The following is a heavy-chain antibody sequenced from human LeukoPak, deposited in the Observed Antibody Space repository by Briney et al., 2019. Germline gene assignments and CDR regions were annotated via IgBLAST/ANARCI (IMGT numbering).Heavy chain of an antibody. CDR3: ARDGKQWPREYYFDY. CDR1: GGSISSYY. CDR2: IYYSGST. D-gene: IGHD6-19*01. Sequence: SETLSLTCTVSGGSISSYYWSWIRQPPGKGLEWIGYIYYSGSTNYNPSLKSRVTISVDTSKNQFSLKLSSVTAADTAVYYCARDGKQWPREYYFDYWGQGTLATVSS. J-gene: IGHJ4*02. V-gene: IGHV4-59*01.